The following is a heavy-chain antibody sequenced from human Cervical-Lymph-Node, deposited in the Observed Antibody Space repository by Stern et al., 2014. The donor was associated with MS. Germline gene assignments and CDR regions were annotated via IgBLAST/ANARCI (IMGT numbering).Heavy chain of an antibody. D-gene: IGHD2-8*01. V-gene: IGHV1-8*01. CDR3: ARGGTLYYDGSDV. J-gene: IGHJ6*02. CDR2: MNPKSGYT. CDR1: GYTFISHD. Sequence: QLVQSGAEVKPPGASVKVSCKASGYTFISHDISWVRQAAGQGLEWMGWMNPKSGYTGYARKFQGRITMTMNTSIGTAYMELSSLRSEDTAVYYCARGGTLYYDGSDVWGQGTTVTV.